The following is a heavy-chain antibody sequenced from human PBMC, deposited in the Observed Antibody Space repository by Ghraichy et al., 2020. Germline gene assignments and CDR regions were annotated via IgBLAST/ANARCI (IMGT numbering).Heavy chain of an antibody. D-gene: IGHD6-19*01. CDR1: GYTFTSYG. CDR3: ARGGSSGWYFASGYYYYGMDV. CDR2: ISAYNGNT. V-gene: IGHV1-18*01. J-gene: IGHJ6*02. Sequence: ASVKVSCKASGYTFTSYGISWVRQAPGQGLEWMGWISAYNGNTNYAQKLQGRVTMTTDTSTSTAYMELRSLRSDDTAVYYCARGGSSGWYFASGYYYYGMDVWGQGTTVTVSS.